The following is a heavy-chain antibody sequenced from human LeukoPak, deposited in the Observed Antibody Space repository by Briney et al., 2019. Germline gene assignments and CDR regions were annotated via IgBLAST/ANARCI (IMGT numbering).Heavy chain of an antibody. D-gene: IGHD6-19*01. Sequence: GGSLRLSCEASGFTFGSYAMYWVRQAPGKGLEWVAGIFGSGGSAHYADSAKGRFTISRDNSKNTVYLQINSLRAEDTAVYYCGKTTTGYSSGQKPAWPVDYWGQGALVTVSS. CDR2: IFGSGGSA. V-gene: IGHV3-23*01. CDR1: GFTFGSYA. CDR3: GKTTTGYSSGQKPAWPVDY. J-gene: IGHJ4*02.